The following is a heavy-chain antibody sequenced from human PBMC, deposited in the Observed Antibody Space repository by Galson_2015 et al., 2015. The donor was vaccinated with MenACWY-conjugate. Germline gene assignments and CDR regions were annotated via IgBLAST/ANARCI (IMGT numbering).Heavy chain of an antibody. D-gene: IGHD1-26*01. CDR3: ARSGGSPTPWGYFDS. CDR1: GFTFSTYS. J-gene: IGHJ4*02. Sequence: SLRLSCAASGFTFSTYSMNWVRQAPGKGLQWVSYISSSSTIYYADSVEGRFTISRDNAEKSLYLQMNSLRVEDTAVYYCARSGGSPTPWGYFDSWGQGTLVTVSS. CDR2: ISSSSTI. V-gene: IGHV3-48*01.